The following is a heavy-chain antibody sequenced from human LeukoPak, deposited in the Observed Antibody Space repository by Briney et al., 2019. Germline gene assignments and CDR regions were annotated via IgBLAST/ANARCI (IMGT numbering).Heavy chain of an antibody. CDR3: ARAPISSGWYGTGDWFDP. D-gene: IGHD6-19*01. V-gene: IGHV4-34*01. CDR1: GGSFSGYY. J-gene: IGHJ5*02. Sequence: SETLSLTCAVYGGSFSGYYWSWIRQPPGKGLEWIGEINHSGGTNYNPSLKSRVTISVDTSKNQFSLKLSSVTAADTAVYYCARAPISSGWYGTGDWFDPWGQGTLVTVSS. CDR2: INHSGGT.